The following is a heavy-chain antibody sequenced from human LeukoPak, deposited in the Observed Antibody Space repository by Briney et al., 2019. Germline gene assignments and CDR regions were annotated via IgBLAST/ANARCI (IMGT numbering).Heavy chain of an antibody. CDR2: INSDGSST. Sequence: PGGSLRLSCAASGFTFSSYWMHWVRQAPGKGLVWVPRINSDGSSTSYADSVKGRFTISRDNAKNTLYLQMNSLRAEDTAVYYCARDREARYYGGNNAIDYWGQGTLVTVSS. D-gene: IGHD4-23*01. V-gene: IGHV3-74*01. J-gene: IGHJ4*02. CDR3: ARDREARYYGGNNAIDY. CDR1: GFTFSSYW.